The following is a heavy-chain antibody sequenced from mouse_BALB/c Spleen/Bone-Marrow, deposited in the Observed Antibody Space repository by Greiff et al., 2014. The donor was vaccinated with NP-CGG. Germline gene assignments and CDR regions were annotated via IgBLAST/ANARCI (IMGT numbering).Heavy chain of an antibody. CDR1: GFNIKDTY. Sequence: VQLQQPGAELVKPGASVKLSCTASGFNIKDTYMHWVKQRPEQGLEWIGRIDPANGNTKYDPKFQGKATITADTSSNTAYLQLSSLTSEDTAAYYCARYDYGWYFYVWGAGTTVTVSS. CDR3: ARYDYGWYFYV. V-gene: IGHV14-3*02. CDR2: IDPANGNT. D-gene: IGHD1-1*01. J-gene: IGHJ1*01.